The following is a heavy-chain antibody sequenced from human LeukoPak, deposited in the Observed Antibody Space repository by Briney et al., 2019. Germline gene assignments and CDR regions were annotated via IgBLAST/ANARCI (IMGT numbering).Heavy chain of an antibody. CDR2: ISAYNGNT. Sequence: ASVKVSCKASGYTFTSYDINWVRQATGQGLEWMGWISAYNGNTNYAQKLQGRVTMTTDTSTSTAYMELRSLRSDDTAVYYCARGYHPRTSSYFDYWGQGTLVTVSS. CDR3: ARGYHPRTSSYFDY. V-gene: IGHV1-18*01. J-gene: IGHJ4*02. CDR1: GYTFTSYD. D-gene: IGHD5-12*01.